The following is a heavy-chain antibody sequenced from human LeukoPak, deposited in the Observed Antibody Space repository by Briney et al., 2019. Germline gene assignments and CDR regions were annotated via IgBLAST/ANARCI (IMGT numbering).Heavy chain of an antibody. CDR1: GYTFTSYC. J-gene: IGHJ4*02. CDR2: ISAYNGNT. D-gene: IGHD6-13*01. Sequence: ASVKVSCKASGYTFTSYCISWVRQAPGQGLEWMGWISAYNGNTNYAQKLQGRVTMTTDTSTSTAYMELRSLRSDDTAVYYCARVPFIAVAGDYFDYWGQGTLVTVSS. CDR3: ARVPFIAVAGDYFDY. V-gene: IGHV1-18*01.